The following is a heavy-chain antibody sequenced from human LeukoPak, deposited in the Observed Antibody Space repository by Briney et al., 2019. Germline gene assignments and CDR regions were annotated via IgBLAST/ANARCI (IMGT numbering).Heavy chain of an antibody. J-gene: IGHJ4*02. CDR2: VYYSGST. Sequence: PSETLSLTCTVSGGSISSHYWSWIRQPPGKGLEWIGYVYYSGSTKYNPSLKSRVTISVETSKNRISLKLRSVTAADTAVYYCARHSTAMVTIDYWGQGTLVTVSP. V-gene: IGHV4-59*08. CDR1: GGSISSHY. D-gene: IGHD5-18*01. CDR3: ARHSTAMVTIDY.